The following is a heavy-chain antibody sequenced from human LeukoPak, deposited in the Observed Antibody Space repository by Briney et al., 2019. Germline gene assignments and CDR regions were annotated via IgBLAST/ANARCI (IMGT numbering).Heavy chain of an antibody. CDR1: GGSISSSSYY. Sequence: SETLSLTCTVSGGSISSSSYYWSWIRQPPGKGLEWIGYIYYSGSTNYNPSLKSRVTISVDTSKNQFSLKLSSVTAADTAVYYCARSIVVVPAAITESWFDPWGQGTLVTVSS. CDR3: ARSIVVVPAAITESWFDP. CDR2: IYYSGST. D-gene: IGHD2-2*01. V-gene: IGHV4-61*01. J-gene: IGHJ5*02.